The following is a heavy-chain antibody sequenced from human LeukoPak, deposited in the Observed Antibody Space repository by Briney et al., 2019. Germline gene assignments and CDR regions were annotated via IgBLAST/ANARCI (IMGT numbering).Heavy chain of an antibody. D-gene: IGHD5-24*01. CDR2: THYSGST. CDR1: GGSISSYY. CDR3: ARDGYNEGRYFDY. Sequence: SETLSLTCTVSGGSISSYYWSWLRQPPGKGLEYIGYTHYSGSTNYNPSLKSRVTISLDTSGNQFSLKLSSVTAADTAVYYCARDGYNEGRYFDYWGQGTLVTVSS. V-gene: IGHV4-59*01. J-gene: IGHJ4*02.